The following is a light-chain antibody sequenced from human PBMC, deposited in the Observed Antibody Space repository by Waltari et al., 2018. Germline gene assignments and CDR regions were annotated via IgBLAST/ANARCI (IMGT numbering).Light chain of an antibody. CDR3: SSFAGSNTWV. V-gene: IGLV2-23*02. CDR1: SSDVGTYNL. J-gene: IGLJ1*01. CDR2: EVT. Sequence: QSALTQPASVSGSPGQSIAVSCTGTSSDVGTYNLVSWYQHHPGKAPRFMIFEVTKRPSGVSNRFSGSKSGNTASLTISGLQAEDEADYYCSSFAGSNTWVFGTGTKLTVL.